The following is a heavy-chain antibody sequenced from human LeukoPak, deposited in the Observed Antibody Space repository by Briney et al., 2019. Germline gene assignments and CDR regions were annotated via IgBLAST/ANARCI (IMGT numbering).Heavy chain of an antibody. J-gene: IGHJ3*02. V-gene: IGHV1-18*01. CDR2: VSAYNGNT. Sequence: ASVKVSCKASGYTFSSYGISWVRQAPGQGLEWMGWVSAYNGNTNYAQKLQGRVTMTTDTSTSTAYMELRSLRSDDTAVYYCAXXYSSGYYLDAFDIWGQGTMVTVSS. D-gene: IGHD3-22*01. CDR1: GYTFSSYG. CDR3: AXXYSSGYYLDAFDI.